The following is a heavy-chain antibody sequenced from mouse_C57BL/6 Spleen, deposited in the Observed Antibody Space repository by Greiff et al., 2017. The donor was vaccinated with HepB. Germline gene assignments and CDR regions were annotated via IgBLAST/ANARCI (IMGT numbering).Heavy chain of an antibody. J-gene: IGHJ2*01. CDR1: GYTFTSYW. CDR3: ARRYYGSSYGDYFDY. Sequence: QVQLQQPGAELVRPGSSVKLSCKASGYTFTSYWMDWVKQRPGQGLEWIGNIYPSDSETHYNQKFKDKATLTVDKSSSTAYMQISSLTSEDSAVYYSARRYYGSSYGDYFDYWGQGTTLTVSS. V-gene: IGHV1-61*01. CDR2: IYPSDSET. D-gene: IGHD1-1*01.